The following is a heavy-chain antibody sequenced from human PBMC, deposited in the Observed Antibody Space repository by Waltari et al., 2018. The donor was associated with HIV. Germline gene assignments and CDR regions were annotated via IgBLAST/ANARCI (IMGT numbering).Heavy chain of an antibody. CDR2: ISSSSSYI. CDR3: ARDFWGGYYYGMDV. Sequence: EVQLVEPGGGLVKPGGPLRLSCAASGFTFSSYSMNWVRQAPGKGLEWVSSISSSSSYIYYADSVKGRFTISRDNAKNSLYLQMNSLRAEDTAVYYCARDFWGGYYYGMDVWGQGTTVTVSS. V-gene: IGHV3-21*01. D-gene: IGHD3-16*01. CDR1: GFTFSSYS. J-gene: IGHJ6*02.